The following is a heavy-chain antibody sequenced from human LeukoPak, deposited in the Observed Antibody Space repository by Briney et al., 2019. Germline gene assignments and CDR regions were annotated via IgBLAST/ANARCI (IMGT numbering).Heavy chain of an antibody. CDR3: ARHGRRSGYNWDRYYFDY. CDR2: IYYSGST. Sequence: SETLSLTCTVSGGSISSSSYYWGWIRQPPGKGLEWIGSIYYSGSTYYNPSLKSRVTVSVDTSKNQFSLKLSSVTAADTAVYYCARHGRRSGYNWDRYYFDYWGQGTLVTVSP. D-gene: IGHD5-24*01. V-gene: IGHV4-39*01. CDR1: GGSISSSSYY. J-gene: IGHJ4*02.